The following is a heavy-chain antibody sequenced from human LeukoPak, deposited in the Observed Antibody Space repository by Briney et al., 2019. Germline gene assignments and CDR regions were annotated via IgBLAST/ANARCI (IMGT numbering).Heavy chain of an antibody. V-gene: IGHV3-30*18. CDR2: IVYDGSHQ. CDR3: VKGSGTNDYGMDT. Sequence: GGSLRLSCAASGFTFNRCGMHWVRQAPGKGLEWVAVIVYDGSHQYYTDSVKGRFTISRDNSKNTVFLQMDSLRAEDTGVYYCVKGSGTNDYGMDTWGQGTTVNVPS. J-gene: IGHJ6*02. CDR1: GFTFNRCG. D-gene: IGHD3-10*01.